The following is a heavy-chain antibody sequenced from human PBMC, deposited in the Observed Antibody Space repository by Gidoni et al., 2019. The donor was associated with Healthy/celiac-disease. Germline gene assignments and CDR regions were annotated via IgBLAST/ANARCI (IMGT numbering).Heavy chain of an antibody. CDR3: ARGGGGWYEGVNWFDP. CDR1: GFTFSRYG. D-gene: IGHD6-19*01. J-gene: IGHJ5*02. CDR2: IWYDGSNK. Sequence: QVQLVESGGGVVQPGRFLRLSCAASGFTFSRYGMHWVRQAPGKGLEWVAVIWYDGSNKYYADSVKGRFTISRDNSKNTLYLQMNSLRAEDTAVYYCARGGGGWYEGVNWFDPWGQGTLVTVSS. V-gene: IGHV3-33*01.